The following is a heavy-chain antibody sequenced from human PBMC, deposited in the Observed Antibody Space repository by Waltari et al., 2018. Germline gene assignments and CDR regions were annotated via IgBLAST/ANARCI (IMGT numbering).Heavy chain of an antibody. V-gene: IGHV3-23*01. CDR3: ARDRAVHDFWSGYSPEFFNI. CDR1: GFTFSNFA. J-gene: IGHJ3*02. Sequence: EPQLLESGGALVLPGGSLRLSCVGSGFTFSNFAMNWVRQAPGRGLEWVAGLGERGWKPSYIDSVKGRFTISRDNSKNTLYLQMNTLRDADTAMYYCARDRAVHDFWSGYSPEFFNIWGPGTSVTVSS. D-gene: IGHD3-3*01. CDR2: LGERGWKP.